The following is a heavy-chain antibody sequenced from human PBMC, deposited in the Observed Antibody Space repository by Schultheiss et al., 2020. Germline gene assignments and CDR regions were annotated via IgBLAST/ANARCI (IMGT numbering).Heavy chain of an antibody. J-gene: IGHJ4*02. V-gene: IGHV3-33*01. CDR3: ARSYYYGSGSYPN. D-gene: IGHD3-10*01. CDR1: GFTFSSYG. CDR2: IWYDGSNK. Sequence: GGSLRLSCAASGFTFSSYGMHWVRQAPGKGLEWVAVIWYDGSNKYYADSVKGRFTISRDNSKNTLYLQMNSLRAEDTAVYYCARSYYYGSGSYPNWGQGTLVTVSS.